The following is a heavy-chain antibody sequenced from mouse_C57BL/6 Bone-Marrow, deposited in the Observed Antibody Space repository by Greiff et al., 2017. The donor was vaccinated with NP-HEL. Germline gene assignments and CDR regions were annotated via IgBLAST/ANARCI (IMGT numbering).Heavy chain of an antibody. V-gene: IGHV1-76*01. CDR1: GYTFTDYY. D-gene: IGHD2-1*01. CDR2: IYPGSGNT. Sequence: QVQLQQSGAELVRPGASVKLSCKASGYTFTDYYINWVKQRPGQGLEWIAMIYPGSGNTYYNEKFKGKATMTAEKSSSTAYMQLSSLTSEDSAVYFCASPLYYWGFGYWGQGTLVTVSA. J-gene: IGHJ3*01. CDR3: ASPLYYWGFGY.